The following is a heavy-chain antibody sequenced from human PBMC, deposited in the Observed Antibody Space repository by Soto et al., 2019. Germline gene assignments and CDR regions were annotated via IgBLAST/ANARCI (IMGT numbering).Heavy chain of an antibody. D-gene: IGHD3-22*01. J-gene: IGHJ4*02. V-gene: IGHV4-38-2*01. CDR1: DYSINSDYY. CDR3: TRVPVDDSSGYWLDY. CDR2: IDYRGST. Sequence: SETLSLTCAVSDYSINSDYYWGWIRQPPGKGLEWIGNIDYRGSTYYNPSLKSRITISVDTSKNHFSLKLTSVSAADTAVYYCTRVPVDDSSGYWLDYWGPGTLVTVSS.